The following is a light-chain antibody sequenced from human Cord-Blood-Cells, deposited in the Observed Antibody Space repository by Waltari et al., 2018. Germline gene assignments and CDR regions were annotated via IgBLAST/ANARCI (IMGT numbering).Light chain of an antibody. CDR2: RNN. Sequence: QSVLTQPPSASGTPGQRVTFSCSGSSSNLGSNCLRCYQQLPGSASKLLIYRNNQRPSGVPDRFSGSKSGTSASLAISGLRSEDEADYYCAAWDDSLSASHYVFGTGTKVTVL. J-gene: IGLJ1*01. V-gene: IGLV1-47*01. CDR3: AAWDDSLSASHYV. CDR1: SSNLGSNC.